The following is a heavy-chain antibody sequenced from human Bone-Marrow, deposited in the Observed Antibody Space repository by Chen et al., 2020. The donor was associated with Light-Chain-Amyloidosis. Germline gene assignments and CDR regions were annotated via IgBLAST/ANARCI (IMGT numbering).Heavy chain of an antibody. D-gene: IGHD2-15*01. CDR1: GYTFTGYY. V-gene: IGHV1-2*02. CDR3: XRVLQVVVAAADAFDI. J-gene: IGHJ3*02. Sequence: ASVKXSCTAYGYTFTGYYMHWVRQAPGQGLAWMGWINPNSGGTNYAQKFQGRVTMTRDTSISTAYMELSXXXXXXXAVYYCXRVLQVVVAAADAFDIWGQGTMVTVSS. CDR2: INPNSGGT.